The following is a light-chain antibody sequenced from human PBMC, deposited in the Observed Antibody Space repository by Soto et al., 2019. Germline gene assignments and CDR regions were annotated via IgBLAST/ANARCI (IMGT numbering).Light chain of an antibody. CDR3: SSYSISTAYL. J-gene: IGLJ1*01. Sequence: QSAVTQPASVPGGPGQSIAISCTGTGSDVGGYDYVSWYQLHPGKAPKLMVFEVSNRPSGVSYRFSGSKSGNTASLTISGLQAEDEADYFCSSYSISTAYLFGTGTKVTVL. CDR1: GSDVGGYDY. CDR2: EVS. V-gene: IGLV2-14*01.